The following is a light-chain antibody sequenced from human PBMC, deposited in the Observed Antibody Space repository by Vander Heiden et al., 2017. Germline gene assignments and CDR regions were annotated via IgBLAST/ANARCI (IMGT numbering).Light chain of an antibody. CDR3: QAWDSSTAWV. V-gene: IGLV3-1*01. CDR2: QDS. CDR1: KLGDKY. J-gene: IGLJ2*01. Sequence: SYELTQPPSVSVSPGQTASITCSGDKLGDKYACWYQQKPGQSPVLVIYQDSKRPSGIPERFSGSNSGTTDTLTISGTQAMDEADYYCQAWDSSTAWVFGGGTKLTVL.